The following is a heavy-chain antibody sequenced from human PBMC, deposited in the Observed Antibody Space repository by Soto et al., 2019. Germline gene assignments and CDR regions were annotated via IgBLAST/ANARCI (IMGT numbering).Heavy chain of an antibody. CDR3: AKAYTSSSSRYYFDY. Sequence: EVQLLESGGGLVQPGGSLRLSCAASGFTFSSYAMSWVRQAPGRGLEWVSAISGSGATTYYADSVKGRFTFSRDNSKNTLYLQMNSLRAEDTAVYYCAKAYTSSSSRYYFDYWGRGTLVTVSS. CDR1: GFTFSSYA. J-gene: IGHJ4*02. CDR2: ISGSGATT. V-gene: IGHV3-23*01. D-gene: IGHD6-6*01.